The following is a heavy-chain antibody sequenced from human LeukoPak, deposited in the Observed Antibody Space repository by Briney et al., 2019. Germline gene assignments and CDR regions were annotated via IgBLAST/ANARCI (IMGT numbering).Heavy chain of an antibody. J-gene: IGHJ4*02. CDR2: VRSEGSTYAT. CDR1: GFTFSGSA. CDR3: TRQPNFDF. V-gene: IGHV3-73*01. Sequence: GGSLRLSCTASGFTFSGSAMHWVRQASGKGLEWVGRVRSEGSTYATAYAASVKGRFTISRDDSKNTAYLQMNSLKTEDTAVYYCTRQPNFDFWGQGTLVTVSS.